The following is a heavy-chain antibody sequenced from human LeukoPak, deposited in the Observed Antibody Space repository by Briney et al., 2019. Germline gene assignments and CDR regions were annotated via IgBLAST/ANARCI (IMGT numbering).Heavy chain of an antibody. CDR1: GFTFSRYI. CDR3: ARRGPMGFYYGAGSSYFDY. CDR2: ISSSGNII. V-gene: IGHV3-21*01. D-gene: IGHD3-10*01. Sequence: GGSLRLSCAAPGFTFSRYIMNWVRQAPGKGLEWVSSISSSGNIIYYADSVRGRFTISRDNAKNSLYLQMNSLRAEDTAVYYCARRGPMGFYYGAGSSYFDYWGQGTLVTVSS. J-gene: IGHJ4*02.